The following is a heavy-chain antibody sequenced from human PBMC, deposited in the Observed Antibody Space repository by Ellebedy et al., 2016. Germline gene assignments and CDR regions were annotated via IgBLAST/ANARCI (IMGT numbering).Heavy chain of an antibody. CDR3: ARDDPYCSGGSCYTDY. V-gene: IGHV1-18*04. D-gene: IGHD2-15*01. CDR2: ISAYNGNT. Sequence: ASVKVSCKASGYTFTSYYMHWVRQAPGQGLEWMGWISAYNGNTNYAQKLQGRVTMTTDTSTSTAYMELRSLRSDDTAVYYCARDDPYCSGGSCYTDYWGQGTLVTVSS. J-gene: IGHJ4*02. CDR1: GYTFTSYY.